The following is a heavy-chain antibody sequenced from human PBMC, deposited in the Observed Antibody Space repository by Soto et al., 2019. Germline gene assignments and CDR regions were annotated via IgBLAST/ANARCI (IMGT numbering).Heavy chain of an antibody. D-gene: IGHD2-15*01. Sequence: GGSLRLSCAASGFTFSSYAMGWVRQGPGKGLEWVAVVSIGGSTHYADSVRGRFTIPRDNSKNTLSLQMNSLTAEDTAVYFCAKRRGAGGHFDYWGQGALVTVSS. V-gene: IGHV3-23*01. J-gene: IGHJ4*02. CDR3: AKRRGAGGHFDY. CDR1: GFTFSSYA. CDR2: VSIGGST.